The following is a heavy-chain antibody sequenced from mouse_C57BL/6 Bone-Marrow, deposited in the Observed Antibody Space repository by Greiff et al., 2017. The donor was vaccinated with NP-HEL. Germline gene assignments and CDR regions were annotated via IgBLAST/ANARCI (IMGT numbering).Heavy chain of an antibody. Sequence: QVQLQESGAELVKPGASVTLSCKASGYAFSNYWMNWVKQRPGKGLEWIGPIYPGDGATNYNGKFKGKATLTADKSSSTAYMQLSRLTSEDTAVYCRARWAFWDRGTVVTVTA. CDR1: GYAFSNYW. CDR3: ARWAF. J-gene: IGHJ3*01. CDR2: IYPGDGAT. V-gene: IGHV1-80*01.